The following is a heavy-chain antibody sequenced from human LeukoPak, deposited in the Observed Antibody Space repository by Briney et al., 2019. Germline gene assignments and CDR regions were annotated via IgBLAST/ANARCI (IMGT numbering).Heavy chain of an antibody. CDR3: ARARSRITFGGVRHAFDI. J-gene: IGHJ3*02. CDR1: GGTFSSYA. Sequence: SVKVSCKASGGTFSSYAFNWVRQAPGQGLEWVGRIIPLLGITNHAQKLQGRVTVTADTTTNTAYMELSSLIPDDTAVYYCARARSRITFGGVRHAFDIWGQGTLVIVSS. D-gene: IGHD3-16*01. V-gene: IGHV1-69*04. CDR2: IIPLLGIT.